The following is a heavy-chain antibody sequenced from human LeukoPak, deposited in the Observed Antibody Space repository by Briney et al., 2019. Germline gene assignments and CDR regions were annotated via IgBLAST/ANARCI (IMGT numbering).Heavy chain of an antibody. CDR2: ISGDGGST. V-gene: IGHV3-43*02. CDR3: AKDIPDCSGGSCYSGVVDY. Sequence: GGSLRLSCAASGFTFDDYDMHWVRHAPGKGLEWVSLISGDGGSTYYADSVKGRFTISRDNSKNSLYLQMNSLRTEDTALYYCAKDIPDCSGGSCYSGVVDYWGQGTLVIVSS. CDR1: GFTFDDYD. D-gene: IGHD2-15*01. J-gene: IGHJ4*02.